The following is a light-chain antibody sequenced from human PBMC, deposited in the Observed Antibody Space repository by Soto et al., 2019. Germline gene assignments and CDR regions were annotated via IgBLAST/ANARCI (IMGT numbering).Light chain of an antibody. J-gene: IGLJ3*02. Sequence: QAVVTQEPSLTVSPGGTVTLTCGSSTGAVTSGHYPFWFQQKSGQAPRTLIYDTSNKHSWTPARFSGSLLGGKAALTLSGAQPEDEAEYYCLLSYDGARAGVFGGGTKVTVL. CDR1: TGAVTSGHY. CDR2: DTS. V-gene: IGLV7-46*01. CDR3: LLSYDGARAGV.